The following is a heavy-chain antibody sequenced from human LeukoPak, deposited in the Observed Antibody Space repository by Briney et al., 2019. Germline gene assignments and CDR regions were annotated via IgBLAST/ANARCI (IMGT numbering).Heavy chain of an antibody. CDR2: MNPNSGNT. J-gene: IGHJ5*02. CDR1: ESTFTTYD. D-gene: IGHD3-3*01. Sequence: ASVKVSCKASESTFTTYDINWVRQATGQGLEWMAWMNPNSGNTGSAQKFQGRVTMTRNTSISTAYMELSSLRSEDTAVYYCARRRYDFWSGNWFDPWGQGTLVTVSS. CDR3: ARRRYDFWSGNWFDP. V-gene: IGHV1-8*01.